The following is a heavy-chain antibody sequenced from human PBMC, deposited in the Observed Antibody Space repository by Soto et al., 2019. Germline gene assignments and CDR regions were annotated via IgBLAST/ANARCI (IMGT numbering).Heavy chain of an antibody. CDR2: ISSSGSTI. J-gene: IGHJ4*02. V-gene: IGHV3-11*01. CDR1: GFTFSDYY. D-gene: IGHD2-2*01. Sequence: GGSLRLSCAASGFTFSDYYMSWIRQAPGKGLEWVSYISSSGSTIYYADSVKGRFTISRDNAKNSLYLQMNSLRAEDTAVYYCAGPRVPAARGSYFDYWGQGTLVTVSS. CDR3: AGPRVPAARGSYFDY.